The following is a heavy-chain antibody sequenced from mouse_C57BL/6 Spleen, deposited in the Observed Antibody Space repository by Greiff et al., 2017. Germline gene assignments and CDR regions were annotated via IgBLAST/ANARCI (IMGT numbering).Heavy chain of an antibody. Sequence: HVQLTASGPELVKPGASVKISCKASGYAFSSSWMNWVKQRPGKGLEWIGRIYPGDGDTNYNGKFKGKATLTADKSSSTAYMQLSSLTSEDSAVYFCARRVYDYDGRRPFDAMDYWGQGTSVTVSS. CDR3: ARRVYDYDGRRPFDAMDY. V-gene: IGHV1-82*01. CDR2: IYPGDGDT. J-gene: IGHJ4*01. CDR1: GYAFSSSW. D-gene: IGHD2-4*01.